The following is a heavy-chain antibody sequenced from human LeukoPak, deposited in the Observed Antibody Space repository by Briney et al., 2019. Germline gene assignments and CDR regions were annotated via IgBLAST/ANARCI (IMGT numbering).Heavy chain of an antibody. J-gene: IGHJ4*02. CDR3: ARGGVGGSGSYYDDFDY. V-gene: IGHV1-24*01. Sequence: ASVKVSCKVSGYTLTELSMHWVRQAPGKGLEWMGGFDPEDGETIYAQKLQGRVTMTTDTSTSTAYMELRSLRSDDTAVYYCARGGVGGSGSYYDDFDYWGQGTLVTVSS. D-gene: IGHD3-10*01. CDR1: GYTLTELS. CDR2: FDPEDGET.